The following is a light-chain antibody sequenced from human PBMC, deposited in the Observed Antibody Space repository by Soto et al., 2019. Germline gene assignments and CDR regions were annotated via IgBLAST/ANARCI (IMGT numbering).Light chain of an antibody. V-gene: IGLV7-46*01. Sequence: QAVVTQEPSLTVSPGGTVTLTCGSTTEDVTSGHYAYWYQQKPGQAPRTLIYDTTNRHSWAPARFSGSLLGGKAALTLSGAQPEDEAEYYCLLSYSGGYVFGTGTKLTVL. CDR1: TEDVTSGHY. CDR3: LLSYSGGYV. CDR2: DTT. J-gene: IGLJ1*01.